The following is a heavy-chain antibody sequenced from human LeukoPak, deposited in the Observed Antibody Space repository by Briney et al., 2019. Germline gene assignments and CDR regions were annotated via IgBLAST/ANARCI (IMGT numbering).Heavy chain of an antibody. J-gene: IGHJ3*02. V-gene: IGHV3-21*01. CDR1: GFTFSSYS. CDR3: ARGSFWEQYAFDI. D-gene: IGHD1/OR15-1a*01. CDR2: ISSSSSYI. Sequence: GRSLRLSCAASGFTFSSYSMNWVRQAPGKGLEWVSSISSSSSYIYYADSVKGRFTISRDNAKNSLYLQMNSLRAEDTAVYYCARGSFWEQYAFDIWGQGTMVTVSS.